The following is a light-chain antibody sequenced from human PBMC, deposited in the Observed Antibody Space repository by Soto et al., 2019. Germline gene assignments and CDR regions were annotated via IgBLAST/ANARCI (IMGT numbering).Light chain of an antibody. V-gene: IGKV3-11*01. CDR2: DAS. Sequence: ETVLTQSPATLSFSQGEGATLSCRASQSVSSFLAWYQQKPGQAPRLLIYDASNRATGIPARFSGSGSGTDFTLTISSLEPEDFAVYYCQQHTNWPLTFGGGTKVDIK. CDR1: QSVSSF. J-gene: IGKJ4*01. CDR3: QQHTNWPLT.